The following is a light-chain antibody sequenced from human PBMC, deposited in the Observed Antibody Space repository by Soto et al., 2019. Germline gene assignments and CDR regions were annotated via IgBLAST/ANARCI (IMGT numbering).Light chain of an antibody. Sequence: EIVMTQSPATLSLSPGEGATLSCKASQNVYNNLAWYQQRPGQPPRLLIYDASTRATGISARFSGSGYGTEFTLAISSLQSEDFAVYFCQQCRNWPLTFGGGPKVEIQ. CDR1: QNVYNN. J-gene: IGKJ4*01. V-gene: IGKV3-15*01. CDR3: QQCRNWPLT. CDR2: DAS.